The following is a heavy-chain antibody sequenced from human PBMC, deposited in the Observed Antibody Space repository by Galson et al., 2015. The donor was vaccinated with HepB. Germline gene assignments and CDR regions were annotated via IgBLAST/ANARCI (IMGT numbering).Heavy chain of an antibody. V-gene: IGHV4-59*01. J-gene: IGHJ4*02. D-gene: IGHD6-13*01. Sequence: SETLSLTYTVSGGSISSYYWSWIRQPPGKGLEWIGYIYYSGSTNYNPSLKSRVTISVDTSKNQFSLKLSSVTAADTAGYYCARAGIAAAGTGLAFDYWGQGTLVTVSS. CDR2: IYYSGST. CDR3: ARAGIAAAGTGLAFDY. CDR1: GGSISSYY.